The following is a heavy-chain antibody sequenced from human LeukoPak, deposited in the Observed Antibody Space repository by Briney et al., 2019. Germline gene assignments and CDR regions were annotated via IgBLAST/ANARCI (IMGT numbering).Heavy chain of an antibody. D-gene: IGHD3-22*01. J-gene: IGHJ5*02. CDR3: ARDGSDYYSRNWFDP. V-gene: IGHV4-59*01. CDR2: IYYSGST. CDR1: GGSISSYY. Sequence: TPSETLSLTCTVSGGSISSYYWSWIRQPPGKGLEWIGYIYYSGSTNYNPSLKSRVIISVDTSKNQISLKLSSVTAADTAVYYCARDGSDYYSRNWFDPWGQGTLVIVSS.